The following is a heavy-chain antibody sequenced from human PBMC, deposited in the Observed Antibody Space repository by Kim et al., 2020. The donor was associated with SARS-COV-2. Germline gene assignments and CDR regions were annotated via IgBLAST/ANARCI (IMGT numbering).Heavy chain of an antibody. CDR2: ISSRSTYI. CDR3: ARDLVGWDLLDS. J-gene: IGHJ4*02. D-gene: IGHD1-26*01. V-gene: IGHV3-21*01. CDR1: GFTFSRCT. Sequence: GGSLRLSCAASGFTFSRCTMNWVRQAPGKGLEWVSSISSRSTYIHYADSVEGRFTISRDNAKNSLYLEMNSLRAEDTAVYYCARDLVGWDLLDSWGQGAL.